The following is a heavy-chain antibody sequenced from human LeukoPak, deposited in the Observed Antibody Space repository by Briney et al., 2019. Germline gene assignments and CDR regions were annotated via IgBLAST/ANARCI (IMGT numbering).Heavy chain of an antibody. Sequence: SVNVSCKASGGTFSSYAISWVRQAPGQGLEWMGGIIPIFGTANYAQKFQGRVTITADESTSTAYMELSSLRSEDTAVYYCARNGRDGYAYDYWGQGTLVTVSS. CDR1: GGTFSSYA. D-gene: IGHD5-24*01. V-gene: IGHV1-69*01. J-gene: IGHJ4*02. CDR3: ARNGRDGYAYDY. CDR2: IIPIFGTA.